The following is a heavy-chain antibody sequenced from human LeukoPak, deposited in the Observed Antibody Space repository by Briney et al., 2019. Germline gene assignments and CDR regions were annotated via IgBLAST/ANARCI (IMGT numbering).Heavy chain of an antibody. V-gene: IGHV3-48*02. Sequence: PGGSLRLSCAASGFTLSSYSMNWIRQDPGKGLEWVSYITSSSSTIHYADSVRGRFTISRDNAKNSLYLQMNSLRDEDTAVYYCTRDPHALDYWGQGTLVTVS. J-gene: IGHJ4*02. CDR2: ITSSSSTI. CDR1: GFTLSSYS. CDR3: TRDPHALDY.